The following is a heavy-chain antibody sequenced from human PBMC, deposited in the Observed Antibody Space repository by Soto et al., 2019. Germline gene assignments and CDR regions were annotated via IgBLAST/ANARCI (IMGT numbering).Heavy chain of an antibody. CDR2: VRYSGPA. Sequence: QLQLQESGPGLVKPSETLYLTCTVSGGSISSSGYFWGWIRQSPEKGLEWIGTVRYSGPAYYHPSLKSRVTIYLDTSTNQFSLILNSVTAADTAVYYCARHDDSGTFINGFDIWGQGTVVTVS. V-gene: IGHV4-39*01. CDR1: GGSISSSGYF. D-gene: IGHD3-22*01. J-gene: IGHJ3*02. CDR3: ARHDDSGTFINGFDI.